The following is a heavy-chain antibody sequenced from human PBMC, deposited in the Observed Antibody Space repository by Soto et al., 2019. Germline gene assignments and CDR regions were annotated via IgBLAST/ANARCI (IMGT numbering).Heavy chain of an antibody. V-gene: IGHV3-66*01. Sequence: EVQLVESGGGLVQPGGSLRLSCAASGFTVSSNYMSWVRQAPGKGLEWVSVIYTGGSTYYADSVKGRFTISRDNSKNTLYLQMNNLRAEDTAVYYCARVGYSSGWFRSWGQGTLVTVSS. D-gene: IGHD6-19*01. CDR2: IYTGGST. J-gene: IGHJ5*02. CDR3: ARVGYSSGWFRS. CDR1: GFTVSSNY.